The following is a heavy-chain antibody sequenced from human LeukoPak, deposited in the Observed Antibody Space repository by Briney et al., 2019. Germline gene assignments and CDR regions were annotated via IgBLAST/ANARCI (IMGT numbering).Heavy chain of an antibody. CDR2: INPSGGST. CDR1: GYTFTGYY. D-gene: IGHD3-22*01. V-gene: IGHV1-46*01. CDR3: ARTYYYDSSTQPFDY. Sequence: GASVKVSCKASGYTFTGYYMHWVRQAPGQGLEWMGIINPSGGSTSYAQKFQGRVTMTRDTSTSTVYMELSSLRSEDTAVYYCARTYYYDSSTQPFDYWGQGTLVTVSS. J-gene: IGHJ4*02.